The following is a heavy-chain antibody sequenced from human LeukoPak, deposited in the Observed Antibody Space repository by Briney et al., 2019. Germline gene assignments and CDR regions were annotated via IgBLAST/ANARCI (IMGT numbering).Heavy chain of an antibody. CDR1: GYTLSEVS. D-gene: IGHD4-11*01. V-gene: IGHV1-24*01. CDR3: ASETLETTYYYHYGRDV. CDR2: VNPEDGKT. J-gene: IGHJ6*02. Sequence: ASVTVSCKVSGYTLSEVSMHWVRQVPGKGLEWMGGVNPEDGKTLYVQKFQGRVNMIEDTSTGTVYMELSSLRSEDSAVYYCASETLETTYYYHYGRDVWGRGTTVSVS.